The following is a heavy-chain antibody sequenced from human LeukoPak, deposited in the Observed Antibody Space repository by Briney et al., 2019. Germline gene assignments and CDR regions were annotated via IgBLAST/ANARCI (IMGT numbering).Heavy chain of an antibody. CDR2: IKQDGSEK. D-gene: IGHD2-15*01. Sequence: GGSLRLSCAASGFTFSSYWMSWVRQAPGKGLEWVANIKQDGSEKYYVDSVKGRFTISRDNAKNSLYLQMNSLRAEDTAVYYCARDRGDCSGGSCYSGYYYYYGMDVWGQGTTVTVSS. CDR1: GFTFSSYW. V-gene: IGHV3-7*01. CDR3: ARDRGDCSGGSCYSGYYYYYGMDV. J-gene: IGHJ6*02.